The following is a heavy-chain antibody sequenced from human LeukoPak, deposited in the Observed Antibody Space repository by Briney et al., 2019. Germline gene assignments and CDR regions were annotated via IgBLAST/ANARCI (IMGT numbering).Heavy chain of an antibody. D-gene: IGHD3-22*01. CDR1: GYTFTGYY. CDR3: ARGGVVVPHHYDSSGHDAFDI. J-gene: IGHJ3*02. CDR2: INPNSGGT. Sequence: ASVKVSCKASGYTFTGYYMHWVRQAPGQGLEWMGWINPNSGGTNYAQKFQGRVTMTRDTSISTAYMELSRLRSDDTAVYYCARGGVVVPHHYDSSGHDAFDIWGQGTMVTVSS. V-gene: IGHV1-2*02.